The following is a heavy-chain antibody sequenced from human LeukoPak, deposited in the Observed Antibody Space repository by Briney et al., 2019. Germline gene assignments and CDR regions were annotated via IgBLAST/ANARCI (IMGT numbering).Heavy chain of an antibody. D-gene: IGHD3-3*01. J-gene: IGHJ4*02. V-gene: IGHV3-7*01. Sequence: GGSLRLSCAASGFTLSSYSMTWVRQAPGKGLEWVANIKQDGSEKYYVDSVQGRFIISRDNAENSLSLQMNGLRVEETAVYYCARWRGFLDYWGQGILVTVSS. CDR2: IKQDGSEK. CDR1: GFTLSSYS. CDR3: ARWRGFLDY.